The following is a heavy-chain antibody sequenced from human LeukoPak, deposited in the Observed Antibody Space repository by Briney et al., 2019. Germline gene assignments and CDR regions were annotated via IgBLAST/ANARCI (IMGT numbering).Heavy chain of an antibody. Sequence: GGSLRLSCAASGFTFSSYGMHWVRQAPGKGLEWVAVIWYDGSNKYYADSVKGRFTISRDNSKNTLYLQMNSLRAEDTAVYYCARTQEDSSSPYYFDYWGQGTLVTVSS. V-gene: IGHV3-33*01. D-gene: IGHD6-13*01. CDR2: IWYDGSNK. CDR1: GFTFSSYG. J-gene: IGHJ4*02. CDR3: ARTQEDSSSPYYFDY.